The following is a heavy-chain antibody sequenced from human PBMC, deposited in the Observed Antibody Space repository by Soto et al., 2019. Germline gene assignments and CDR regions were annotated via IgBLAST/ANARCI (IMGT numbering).Heavy chain of an antibody. V-gene: IGHV1-2*02. CDR2: INPATGAA. CDR1: GYPVTAYY. D-gene: IGHD3-3*01. CDR3: ARGGGVGVAGSAAFDM. J-gene: IGHJ3*02. Sequence: QLHLVQSGAVVKKPGASVTVSCSASGYPVTAYYMHWVRQAPGRGLEWMGGINPATGAAKYTQTFPGRVTMARDTSTSTVFMELSGLTSEDTAVFYCARGGGVGVAGSAAFDMCGQGTLVTVSS.